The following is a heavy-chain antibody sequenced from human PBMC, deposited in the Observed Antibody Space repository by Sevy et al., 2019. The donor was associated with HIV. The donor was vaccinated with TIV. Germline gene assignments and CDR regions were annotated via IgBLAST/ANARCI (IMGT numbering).Heavy chain of an antibody. CDR1: GGTFSSYA. CDR2: IIPIFGTA. Sequence: ASVKVSCKASGGTFSSYAISWVRQAPGQGLEWMGGIIPIFGTANYAQKFQGRVTITADESTSTAYMELSSLRSEDTAMYYCARAFPNILTGYYDYWGQGTLVTVSS. J-gene: IGHJ4*02. V-gene: IGHV1-69*13. D-gene: IGHD3-9*01. CDR3: ARAFPNILTGYYDY.